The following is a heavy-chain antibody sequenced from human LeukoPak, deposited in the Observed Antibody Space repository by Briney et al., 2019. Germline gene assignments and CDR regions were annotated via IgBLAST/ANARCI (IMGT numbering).Heavy chain of an antibody. CDR2: IYYSGST. CDR3: ARFPYYYDSSGYARYASDT. CDR1: GGSISSYY. V-gene: IGHV4-59*01. J-gene: IGHJ3*02. Sequence: SETLSLTCTVSGGSISSYYWSWIRQPPGKGLEWIGYIYYSGSTNYNPSLKSRVTISVDTSKNQFSLKPSSVTAADTAVYYCARFPYYYDSSGYARYASDTWGQGTMVTVSS. D-gene: IGHD3-22*01.